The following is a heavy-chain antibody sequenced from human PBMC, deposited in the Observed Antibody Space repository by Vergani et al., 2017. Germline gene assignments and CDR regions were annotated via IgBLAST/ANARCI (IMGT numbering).Heavy chain of an antibody. CDR3: ARLGVAAAQFEP. J-gene: IGHJ5*02. D-gene: IGHD2-2*01. V-gene: IGHV5-10-1*03. Sequence: EVQLVQSGAEVKKPGESLRISCKGSGYSFTSYWISWVRQMPGKGLEWMGRIGPSDSYTNYSPTFQGHVTISANKSISTAYLQWSCLKASDTAMYYCARLGVAAAQFEPWGQGTLVTVSS. CDR2: IGPSDSYT. CDR1: GYSFTSYW.